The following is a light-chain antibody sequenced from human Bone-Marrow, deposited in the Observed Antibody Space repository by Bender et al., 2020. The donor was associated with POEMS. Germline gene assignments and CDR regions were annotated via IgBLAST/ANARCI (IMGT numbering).Light chain of an antibody. Sequence: QSVVTQPPSLSEAPRQRVTISCSGSSSNIGNHGVNWYQQLPGEAPKLLIYYDDLLTPGVSDRFSASKSGNTASLTISGLQAEDDADYYCCSYISSKILVVFGAGTRLTVL. CDR1: SSNIGNHG. CDR2: YDD. CDR3: CSYISSKILVV. V-gene: IGLV1-36*01. J-gene: IGLJ2*01.